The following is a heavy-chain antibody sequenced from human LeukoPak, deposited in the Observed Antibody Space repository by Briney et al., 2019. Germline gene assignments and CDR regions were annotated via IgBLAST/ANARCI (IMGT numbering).Heavy chain of an antibody. CDR1: GFIFSSYA. Sequence: GGSLRLSCAASGFIFSSYAMSWVRQAPGKGLEWVSAISGSGGSTYYADSVKGRFTISRDNSKNTLYLQMNSLRAEDTAVYYCAKDPELTRLLFDAFDIWGQGTMVTVSS. CDR2: ISGSGGST. V-gene: IGHV3-23*01. J-gene: IGHJ3*02. D-gene: IGHD2/OR15-2a*01. CDR3: AKDPELTRLLFDAFDI.